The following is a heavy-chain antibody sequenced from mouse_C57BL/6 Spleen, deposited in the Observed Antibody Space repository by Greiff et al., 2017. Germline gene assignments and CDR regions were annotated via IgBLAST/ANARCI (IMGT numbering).Heavy chain of an antibody. J-gene: IGHJ2*01. D-gene: IGHD1-1*01. CDR3: ARRFTTVVAPGGYFDY. CDR1: GYTFTSYW. Sequence: QVQLKQSGAELAKPGASVKLSCKASGYTFTSYWMHWVKQRPGQGLEWIGYINPSSGYTKYNQKFKDKATLTADKSSSTAYMQLSSLTYEDSAVYYCARRFTTVVAPGGYFDYWGQGTTLTVSS. CDR2: INPSSGYT. V-gene: IGHV1-7*01.